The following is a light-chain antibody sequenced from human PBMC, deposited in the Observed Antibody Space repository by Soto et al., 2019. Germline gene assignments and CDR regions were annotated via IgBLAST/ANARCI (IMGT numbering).Light chain of an antibody. V-gene: IGKV3-11*01. CDR3: QQRSRGLS. CDR2: DAS. Sequence: EIVLTQSPATLRLSPGERATLSCRASQSVSRYLAWYQQKPGQAPRLLIYDASNRPTGIPARFDGGGSETDVTLNIGTLDREDFAAYYCQQRSRGLSIGPGTKVDL. CDR1: QSVSRY. J-gene: IGKJ3*01.